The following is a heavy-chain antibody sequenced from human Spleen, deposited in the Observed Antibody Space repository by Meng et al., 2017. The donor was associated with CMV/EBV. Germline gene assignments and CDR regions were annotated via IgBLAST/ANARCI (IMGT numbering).Heavy chain of an antibody. CDR2: INHSGST. V-gene: IGHV4-34*01. J-gene: IGHJ4*02. Sequence: QVLLQEGGEGLLKPSETLSLPCAVYGGSFSGYYWSWIRQPPGKGLEWIGEINHSGSTNYNPSLKSRVTISVDTSKNQFSLKLSSVTAADTAVYYCARGGLYSSSWYDYWGQGTLVTVSS. CDR1: GGSFSGYY. CDR3: ARGGLYSSSWYDY. D-gene: IGHD6-13*01.